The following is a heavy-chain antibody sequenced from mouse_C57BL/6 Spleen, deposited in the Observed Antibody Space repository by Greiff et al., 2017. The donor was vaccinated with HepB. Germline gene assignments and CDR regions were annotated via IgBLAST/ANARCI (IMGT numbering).Heavy chain of an antibody. J-gene: IGHJ4*01. Sequence: VKLQQPGAELVMPGASVKLSCKASGYTFTSYWMHWVKQRPGQGLEWIGEIDPSDSYTNYNQKFKGKSTLTVDKSSSTAYMQLSSLTSEDSAVYYCARRGFNYAMDYWGQGTSVTVSS. CDR2: IDPSDSYT. CDR3: ARRGFNYAMDY. CDR1: GYTFTSYW. V-gene: IGHV1-69*01.